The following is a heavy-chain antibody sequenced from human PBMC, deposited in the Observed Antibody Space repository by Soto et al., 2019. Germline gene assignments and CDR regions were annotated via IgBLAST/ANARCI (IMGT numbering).Heavy chain of an antibody. Sequence: EVQLLESGGGLVQPGGSLRLSCEASGFTCRSFAMTWVRQTPGKGLKWVSTIDGGGGTTYYSDSVKGRFAISRDNSKNTVYLQMNNLRAEETAVYYCVKESLDRRTFDIWGQGTMVPVSS. D-gene: IGHD3-9*01. CDR2: IDGGGGTT. CDR1: GFTCRSFA. J-gene: IGHJ3*02. CDR3: VKESLDRRTFDI. V-gene: IGHV3-23*01.